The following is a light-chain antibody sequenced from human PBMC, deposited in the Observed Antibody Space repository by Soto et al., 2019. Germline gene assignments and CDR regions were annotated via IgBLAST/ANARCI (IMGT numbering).Light chain of an antibody. V-gene: IGKV3-11*01. CDR2: DAS. Sequence: EIVLTQSPATLSLSPGERATLSCRASQSVSSNLAWYQQKSGQTPRLLIYDASNRATGIPARFSGSGSGTDFTLTISNLEPEDFAVYLCQQSGNGITFGQGTRLEIK. J-gene: IGKJ5*01. CDR3: QQSGNGIT. CDR1: QSVSSN.